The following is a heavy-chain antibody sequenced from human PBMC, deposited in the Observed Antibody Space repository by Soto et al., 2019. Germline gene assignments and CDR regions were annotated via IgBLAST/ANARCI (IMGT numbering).Heavy chain of an antibody. V-gene: IGHV4-39*07. D-gene: IGHD3-10*01. Sequence: PSETLSLTCTVSGGSISSGGYYWSWIRQHPGKGLEWIGSIYHDGTTNYNPSLKSRVIISVDTSKNQFSLELRSLTAADTAVYSCVRDPSLYLQLGFDIWGQGTMVTVSS. J-gene: IGHJ3*02. CDR1: GGSISSGGYY. CDR3: VRDPSLYLQLGFDI. CDR2: IYHDGTT.